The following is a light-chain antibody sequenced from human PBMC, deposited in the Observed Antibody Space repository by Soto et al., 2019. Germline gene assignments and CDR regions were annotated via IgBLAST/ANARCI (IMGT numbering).Light chain of an antibody. CDR3: AAWDDSLSGLWV. V-gene: IGLV1-47*01. CDR1: SSNIGSNY. J-gene: IGLJ3*02. CDR2: RNN. Sequence: QSVLTQPPSASGTPGQRVTISCSGSSSNIGSNYVYWYQQLRGTAPKLLIYRNNQRPSGVPDRFSGSKSGTSASLAISGLRSEDEADYYCAAWDDSLSGLWVFGGGTKLTVL.